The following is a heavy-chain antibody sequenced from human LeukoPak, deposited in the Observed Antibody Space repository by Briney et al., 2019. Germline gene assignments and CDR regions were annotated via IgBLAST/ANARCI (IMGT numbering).Heavy chain of an antibody. V-gene: IGHV4-59*01. D-gene: IGHD3-10*01. Sequence: SETLSLTCTVSGGSISSYYWSWIRQPPGKGLEWIGYIYYSGSTNYNPSLKSRVTISVDTSKNQFSLKLSSVTAADTAVYYCASAGFGERNAFDIWGQGTMVTVSS. CDR3: ASAGFGERNAFDI. CDR2: IYYSGST. CDR1: GGSISSYY. J-gene: IGHJ3*02.